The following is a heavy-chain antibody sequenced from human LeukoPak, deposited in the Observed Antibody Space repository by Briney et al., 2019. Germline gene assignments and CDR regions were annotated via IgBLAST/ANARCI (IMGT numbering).Heavy chain of an antibody. V-gene: IGHV1-2*02. Sequence: GASVKVSCKASGYTLTGYYMHWVRQAPGQGLEWMGWINPNSGGTNYAQKFQGRVTMTRDTSISTAYMELSRLRSDDTAVYYCARDVYGRYCSGGSCYYYYYYMDVWGKGTTVTVSS. CDR1: GYTLTGYY. CDR2: INPNSGGT. CDR3: ARDVYGRYCSGGSCYYYYYYMDV. D-gene: IGHD2-15*01. J-gene: IGHJ6*03.